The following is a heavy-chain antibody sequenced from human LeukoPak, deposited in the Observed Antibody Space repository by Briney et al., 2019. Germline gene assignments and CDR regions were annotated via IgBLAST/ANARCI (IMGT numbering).Heavy chain of an antibody. Sequence: PGGSLRLSCAASGFTFSPYAMSWVRQAPGNGLEWVSLISGTGTNTYYAASVKGRFTISRDNSKSTLYLQMSSLSAEDTAVYYCAKSSDVIVLPASMWFDPWGQGTLVTVSS. V-gene: IGHV3-23*01. CDR3: AKSSDVIVLPASMWFDP. D-gene: IGHD2-2*01. CDR2: ISGTGTNT. J-gene: IGHJ5*02. CDR1: GFTFSPYA.